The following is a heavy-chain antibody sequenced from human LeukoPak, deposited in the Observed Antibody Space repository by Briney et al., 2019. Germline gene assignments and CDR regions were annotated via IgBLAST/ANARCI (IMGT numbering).Heavy chain of an antibody. CDR1: GFTFSSYG. D-gene: IGHD6-13*01. J-gene: IGHJ4*02. Sequence: GGSLRLSCAASGFTFSSYGMHWVRQAPGKGLEWVAVISYNGGDKYTADSVKGRFTISRDNSKNTLYLQMNSLRVEDTAVYCCAKDHDIAAASYYFDYWGQGTLVTVSS. V-gene: IGHV3-30*18. CDR3: AKDHDIAAASYYFDY. CDR2: ISYNGGDK.